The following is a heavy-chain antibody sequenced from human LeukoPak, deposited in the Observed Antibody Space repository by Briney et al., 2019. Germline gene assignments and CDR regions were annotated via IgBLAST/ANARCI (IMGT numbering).Heavy chain of an antibody. CDR1: GFTFSSYA. CDR3: ARGEYSSPVDY. J-gene: IGHJ4*02. D-gene: IGHD6-6*01. V-gene: IGHV3-23*01. Sequence: GSLRLSCAASGFTFSSYAMSWVRQAPGKGLEWVSAISGSGGSTYYADSVKGRFTISRDNSNNTLYLQMNSLRVEDTALYYCARGEYSSPVDYWGQGTLVTVSS. CDR2: ISGSGGST.